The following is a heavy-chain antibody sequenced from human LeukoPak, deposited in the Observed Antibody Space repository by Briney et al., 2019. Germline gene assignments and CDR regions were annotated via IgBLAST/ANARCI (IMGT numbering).Heavy chain of an antibody. V-gene: IGHV3-48*04. Sequence: QPGGSLRLSCAASGFTFSSYAMNWVRQAPGKGLEWVSYISSSGSTIYYADSVKGRFTISRDNAKNSLYLQMNSLRAEDTAVYYCARVSRGYSYGYGLPDYWGQGTLVTVSS. CDR3: ARVSRGYSYGYGLPDY. J-gene: IGHJ4*02. D-gene: IGHD5-18*01. CDR1: GFTFSSYA. CDR2: ISSSGSTI.